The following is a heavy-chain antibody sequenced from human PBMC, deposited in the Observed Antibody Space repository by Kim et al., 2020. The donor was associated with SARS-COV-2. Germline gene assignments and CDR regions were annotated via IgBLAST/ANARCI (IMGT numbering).Heavy chain of an antibody. CDR2: INHSGST. J-gene: IGHJ4*02. V-gene: IGHV4-34*01. Sequence: SETLSLTCAVYGGSFSGYYWSWIRQPPGKGLEWIGEINHSGSTNYNPSLKSRVTISVDTSKNQFSLKLSSVTAADTAVYYCARAQRLGFFDYWGQGTLVTVSS. CDR1: GGSFSGYY. CDR3: ARAQRLGFFDY. D-gene: IGHD3-16*01.